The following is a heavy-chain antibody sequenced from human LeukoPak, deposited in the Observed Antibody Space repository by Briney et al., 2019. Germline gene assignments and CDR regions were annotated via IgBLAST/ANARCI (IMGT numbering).Heavy chain of an antibody. D-gene: IGHD2-21*01. J-gene: IGHJ4*02. CDR2: ISYDGSNK. CDR1: GFTFSSYG. Sequence: GGSLRLSCAASGFTFSSYGMHWVRQAPGKGLEWVAVISYDGSNKYYADSVKGRFTISRDNSRNSLYLQMNSLRAEDTSVYYCARDKIVGPTALDYWGRGTLVTVSS. V-gene: IGHV3-30*03. CDR3: ARDKIVGPTALDY.